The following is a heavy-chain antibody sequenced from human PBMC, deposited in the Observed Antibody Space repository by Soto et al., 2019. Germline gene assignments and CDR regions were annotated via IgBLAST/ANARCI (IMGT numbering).Heavy chain of an antibody. D-gene: IGHD6-13*01. CDR3: ARDPVAAAGPFDY. Sequence: PGGSLRLSCAASGFTFSSYGMHWVRQAPGKGLEWVAVIWYDGSNKYYADSVKGRFTISRDNSKNTLYLQMNSLRAEDTAVYYCARDPVAAAGPFDYWGQGTLVTVSS. CDR1: GFTFSSYG. V-gene: IGHV3-33*01. J-gene: IGHJ4*02. CDR2: IWYDGSNK.